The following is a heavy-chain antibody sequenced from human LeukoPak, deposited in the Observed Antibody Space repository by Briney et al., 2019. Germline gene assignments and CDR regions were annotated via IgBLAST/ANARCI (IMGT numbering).Heavy chain of an antibody. D-gene: IGHD3-3*01. CDR1: GGSFSGYY. CDR2: INHSGST. V-gene: IGHV4-34*01. CDR3: AIPSSGRVKAFDY. J-gene: IGHJ4*02. Sequence: PSETLSLTCAVYGGSFSGYYWSWLRQPPGKGLEWIGEINHSGSTNYNPSLESRVTISVDTSKNQFSLKLSSVTAADTAVYYCAIPSSGRVKAFDYWGQGTLVTVSS.